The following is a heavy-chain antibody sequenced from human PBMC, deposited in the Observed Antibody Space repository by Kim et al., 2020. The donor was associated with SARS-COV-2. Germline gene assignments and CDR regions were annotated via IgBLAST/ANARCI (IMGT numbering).Heavy chain of an antibody. J-gene: IGHJ4*01. CDR1: GGSISSYY. Sequence: SETLSLTCTVSGGSISSYYWSWIRQPPGKGLEWIGYIYYSGSTNYNPSLKSRVTISVDTSKNQFSLKLSSVTAADTAVYYCARDRIGFCSSTSCSPYFD. CDR3: ARDRIGFCSSTSCSPYFD. V-gene: IGHV4-59*01. D-gene: IGHD2-2*01. CDR2: IYYSGST.